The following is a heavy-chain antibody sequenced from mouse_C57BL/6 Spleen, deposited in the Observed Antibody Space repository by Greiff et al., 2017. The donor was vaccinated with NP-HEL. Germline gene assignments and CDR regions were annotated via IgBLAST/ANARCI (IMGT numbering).Heavy chain of an antibody. Sequence: VQLQQPGAELVKPGASVKMSCKASGYTFTSYWITWVKQRPGQGLEWIGDIYPGSGSTNYNEKFKSKATLTVDTSSSTAYMQLSSLTSEDSAVYYCARSPSYYQRVDYAMDYWGQGTSVTVSS. CDR2: IYPGSGST. CDR3: ARSPSYYQRVDYAMDY. D-gene: IGHD2-10*01. CDR1: GYTFTSYW. J-gene: IGHJ4*01. V-gene: IGHV1-55*01.